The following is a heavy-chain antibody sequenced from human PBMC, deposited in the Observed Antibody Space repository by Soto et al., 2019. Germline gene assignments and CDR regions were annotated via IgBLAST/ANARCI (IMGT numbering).Heavy chain of an antibody. CDR2: IYYSGST. Sequence: SETLSLTCTVSGGSISSYYWSWIRQPPGKGLEWIGYIYYSGSTNYNPSLKSRVTISVDTSKNQFSLKVSSVTAADTAVYYCARDHPHSYGVYYFDYWGQGTPVTVSS. J-gene: IGHJ4*02. CDR3: ARDHPHSYGVYYFDY. CDR1: GGSISSYY. V-gene: IGHV4-59*01. D-gene: IGHD5-18*01.